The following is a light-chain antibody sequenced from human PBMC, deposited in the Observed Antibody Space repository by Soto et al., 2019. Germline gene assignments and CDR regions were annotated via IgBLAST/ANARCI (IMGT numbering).Light chain of an antibody. Sequence: QSALTQPASVSGSPGQSITISCTGTSSDVGGYNYVSWYQQHPGKAPRLIIYDVTNRPSGVSDRFFGSKSGNTASLTISGLQAEDEADYYCSSYRSSSTVVVFGGGTKLTVL. CDR2: DVT. CDR3: SSYRSSSTVVV. CDR1: SSDVGGYNY. J-gene: IGLJ2*01. V-gene: IGLV2-14*01.